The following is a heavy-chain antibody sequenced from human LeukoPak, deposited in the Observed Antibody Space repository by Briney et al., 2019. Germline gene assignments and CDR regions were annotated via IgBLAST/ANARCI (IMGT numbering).Heavy chain of an antibody. J-gene: IGHJ4*02. CDR1: GFTFSSYG. Sequence: GRSLRLSCAASGFTFSSYGMHWVRQAPGKGLEWVAAISYDGTNKYYVDSVKGRFTISRDNSKNTPYLQMNRPGPEDTAVYYCAKDRFSYASGNTDYWGQGTLVTVSS. CDR3: AKDRFSYASGNTDY. V-gene: IGHV3-30*18. CDR2: ISYDGTNK. D-gene: IGHD3-10*01.